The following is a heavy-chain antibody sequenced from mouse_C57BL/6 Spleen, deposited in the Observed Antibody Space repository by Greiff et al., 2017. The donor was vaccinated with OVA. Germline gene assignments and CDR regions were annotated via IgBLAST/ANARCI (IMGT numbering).Heavy chain of an antibody. CDR2: INPSTGGT. J-gene: IGHJ2*01. CDR1: GYSFTGYY. CDR3: ARGNYDYDGGFDD. V-gene: IGHV1-42*01. D-gene: IGHD2-4*01. Sequence: EVQLQQSGPELVKPGASVKISCKASGYSFTGYYMNWVKQSPEKSLEWIGEINPSTGGTTYNQKFKAKATLTVDKSSSTAYMQLKSLTSEDSAVYYCARGNYDYDGGFDDWGQGTTLTVSS.